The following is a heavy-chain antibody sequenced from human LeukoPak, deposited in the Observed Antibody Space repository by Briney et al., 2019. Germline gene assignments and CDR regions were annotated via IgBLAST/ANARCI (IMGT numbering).Heavy chain of an antibody. CDR1: GFTFSSYA. J-gene: IGHJ3*02. V-gene: IGHV3-23*01. CDR2: ISGSGGST. CDR3: ARDYYGSGTLGAFDI. D-gene: IGHD3-10*01. Sequence: GGSLRLSCAASGFTFSSYAMSWVRQAPGKGLEWVSAISGSGGSTYYADSVKGRFTISRDNSKNTLYLQMNSLRAEDTAVYYCARDYYGSGTLGAFDIWGQGTMVTVSS.